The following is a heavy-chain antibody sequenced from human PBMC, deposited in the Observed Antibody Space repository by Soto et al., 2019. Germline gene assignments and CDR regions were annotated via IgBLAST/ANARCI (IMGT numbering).Heavy chain of an antibody. CDR2: IKQDGSEK. V-gene: IGHV3-7*01. CDR3: ASRLLNYCSSTSCYGSLDYYMDV. D-gene: IGHD2-2*01. CDR1: GFTFSSYW. J-gene: IGHJ6*03. Sequence: GGSLRLSCAASGFTFSSYWMSWVRQAPGKGLEWVANIKQDGSEKYYVDSVKGRFTISRDNAKNSLFLQMNSLRAEDTAVYYCASRLLNYCSSTSCYGSLDYYMDVWGKGTTVTVSS.